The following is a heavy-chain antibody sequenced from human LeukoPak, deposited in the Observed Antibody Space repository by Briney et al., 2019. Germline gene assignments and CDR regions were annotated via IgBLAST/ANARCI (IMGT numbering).Heavy chain of an antibody. D-gene: IGHD3-10*01. V-gene: IGHV4-59*01. CDR1: GGSISSYY. CDR3: ARHVTRVRGYFDY. Sequence: SETLSLTCTVSGGSISSYYWSWIRQPPGKGLERIGYIYYSGSTNYNPSLKSRVTISVDTSKNQFSLKLSSVTAADTAVYYCARHVTRVRGYFDYWGQGTLVTVSS. CDR2: IYYSGST. J-gene: IGHJ4*02.